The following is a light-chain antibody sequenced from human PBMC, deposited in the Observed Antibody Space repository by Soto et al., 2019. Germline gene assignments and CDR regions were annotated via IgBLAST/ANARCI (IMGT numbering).Light chain of an antibody. CDR2: EVN. Sequence: QSALTQPASLSGSPGQSITISCTGTSSDIGAYDYVSWFQQHPGKAPKLMISEVNNRPSGVSNRFSGSKPGNTAYLTISGLQVEDEAEYYCSSYTSGSTLPWVFGTGTKVTVL. V-gene: IGLV2-14*01. CDR3: SSYTSGSTLPWV. J-gene: IGLJ1*01. CDR1: SSDIGAYDY.